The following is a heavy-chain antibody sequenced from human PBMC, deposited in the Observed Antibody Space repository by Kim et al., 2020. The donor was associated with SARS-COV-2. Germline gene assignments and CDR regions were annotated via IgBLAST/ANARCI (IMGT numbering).Heavy chain of an antibody. J-gene: IGHJ4*02. CDR2: GGST. D-gene: IGHD3-10*01. V-gene: IGHV3-23*01. CDR3: APGGYFDY. Sequence: GGSTYYADSVKGRFTISRDNSKNTLYLQMNSLRAEDTAVYYCAPGGYFDYWGQGTLVTVSS.